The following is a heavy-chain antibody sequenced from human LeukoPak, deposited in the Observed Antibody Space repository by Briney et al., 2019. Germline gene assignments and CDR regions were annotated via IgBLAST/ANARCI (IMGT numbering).Heavy chain of an antibody. CDR3: ARGQTTVTYLDDRDY. J-gene: IGHJ4*02. Sequence: GGSLRLSCAASGFTFSDYYMSWIRQAPGKGLEWVSYISSSGSTIYYADSVKGRFTISRDNAKNSLYLQMNSLRAEDTAVYYCARGQTTVTYLDDRDYWGQGTLVTVSS. D-gene: IGHD4-17*01. CDR2: ISSSGSTI. CDR1: GFTFSDYY. V-gene: IGHV3-11*04.